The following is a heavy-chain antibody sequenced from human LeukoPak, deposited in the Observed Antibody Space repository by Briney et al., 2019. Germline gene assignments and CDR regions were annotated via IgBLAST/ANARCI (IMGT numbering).Heavy chain of an antibody. V-gene: IGHV3-33*06. CDR1: GFTFSSYG. CDR2: IWYDGSNK. J-gene: IGHJ4*02. Sequence: PGGSLRLSCAASGFTFSSYGMHWVRQAPGKGLEWVAVIWYDGSNKYYADSVKGRFTISRDNSKNTLYLQMNSLRAEDTAVYYCAKVGDFWGGYLDYWGQGTLVTVSS. D-gene: IGHD3-3*01. CDR3: AKVGDFWGGYLDY.